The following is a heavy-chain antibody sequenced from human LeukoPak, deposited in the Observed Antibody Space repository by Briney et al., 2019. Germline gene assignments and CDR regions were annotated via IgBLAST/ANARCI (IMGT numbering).Heavy chain of an antibody. CDR2: MSPNNGKT. CDR1: GYTFSNYD. J-gene: IGHJ4*02. V-gene: IGHV1-8*01. CDR3: ARGPPERSSSDS. Sequence: ASVRVSCKASGYTFSNYDINWVRQATGQGLAWMGWMSPNNGKTGYAQNFQGRVIMTRDTSINTAYMELRRLRMEDTAVYYCARGPPERSSSDSWGQGTLVTVSS. D-gene: IGHD6-13*01.